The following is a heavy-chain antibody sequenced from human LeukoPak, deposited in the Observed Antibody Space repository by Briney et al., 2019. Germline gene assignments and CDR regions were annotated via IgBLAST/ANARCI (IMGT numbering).Heavy chain of an antibody. V-gene: IGHV3-7*01. CDR3: AKDAQRGFDYSNSLEH. CDR1: GFTFGSYW. J-gene: IGHJ5*02. D-gene: IGHD4-11*01. Sequence: GGSLRLSCAASGFTFGSYWMTWVRQAPGKGLEWVANIKQDGTEKYYVDSVKGRFTISRDNVKKSLYLQMNSLRAEDTAVYYCAKDAQRGFDYSNSLEHWGQGTLVIVSS. CDR2: IKQDGTEK.